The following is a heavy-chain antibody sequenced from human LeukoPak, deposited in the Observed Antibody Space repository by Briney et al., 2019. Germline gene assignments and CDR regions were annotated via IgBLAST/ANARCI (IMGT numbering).Heavy chain of an antibody. CDR1: GFTVSSNY. J-gene: IGHJ4*02. CDR3: ATTSGNYPLFDY. V-gene: IGHV3-53*04. Sequence: GGSLRLSCAASGFTVSSNYMSWVRQAPGKGLEWVSVIYGGGTTYYADSVRGRFTISRHNSRNTVYLQMNNLRAEDTAVYYCATTSGNYPLFDYWGQGTLVTVSS. D-gene: IGHD1-26*01. CDR2: IYGGGTT.